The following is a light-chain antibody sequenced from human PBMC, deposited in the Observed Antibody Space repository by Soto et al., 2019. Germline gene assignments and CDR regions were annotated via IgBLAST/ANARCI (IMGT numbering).Light chain of an antibody. V-gene: IGKV3-11*01. J-gene: IGKJ5*01. CDR1: ENVRTF. CDR2: DAS. CDR3: QQYHNWPPIT. Sequence: EVVLTQSPATLSLSPGERATLSCRASENVRTFVDWYQQKPGQAPRLLIYDASKRASGFPARFSGSGSGTEFTLTISSLQSEDFAIYYCQQYHNWPPITFGQGTRLEIK.